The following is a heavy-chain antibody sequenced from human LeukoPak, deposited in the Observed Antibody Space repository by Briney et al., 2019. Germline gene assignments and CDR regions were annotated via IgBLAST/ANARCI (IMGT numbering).Heavy chain of an antibody. Sequence: PGGSLRLSCAASGFTFSSYAMSWVRQAPGKGLEWVSAISGSGGSTYYADSVKGRFTISRDNSKNTLYLQMNSLRAEDTAVYYCAPSSRSGSYYPNWGQGTLVTVSS. D-gene: IGHD1-26*01. CDR2: ISGSGGST. J-gene: IGHJ4*02. CDR1: GFTFSSYA. CDR3: APSSRSGSYYPN. V-gene: IGHV3-23*01.